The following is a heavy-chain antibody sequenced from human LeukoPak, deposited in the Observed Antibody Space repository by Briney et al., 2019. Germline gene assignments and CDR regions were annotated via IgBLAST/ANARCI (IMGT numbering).Heavy chain of an antibody. Sequence: GGSLRLSCAASGFTVSSTYMTWVRQAPGKGLEWVSIIYIDGTTYYADSVKGRFTISRDNAKNTLYLQMNSLRAEDTAVYYCAKDSGLNWFDPWGQGTLVTVSS. CDR1: GFTVSSTY. D-gene: IGHD6-25*01. J-gene: IGHJ5*02. V-gene: IGHV3-66*01. CDR2: IYIDGTT. CDR3: AKDSGLNWFDP.